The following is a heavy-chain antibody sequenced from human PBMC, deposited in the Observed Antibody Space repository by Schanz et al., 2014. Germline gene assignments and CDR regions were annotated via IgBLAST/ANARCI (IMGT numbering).Heavy chain of an antibody. J-gene: IGHJ6*02. CDR3: VKDLQRELLRDDHYYGMDV. CDR1: GSTFSAYW. V-gene: IGHV3-74*01. CDR2: INTDETTT. D-gene: IGHD1-26*01. Sequence: VQLVESGGGLVQPGGSLRLSCAASGSTFSAYWMHWVRQVPGKGLVWIARINTDETTTKYADSVKGRFTTSRDNSKNTMYLQMNSLRAEDTAVYYCVKDLQRELLRDDHYYGMDVWGQGTTVTVSS.